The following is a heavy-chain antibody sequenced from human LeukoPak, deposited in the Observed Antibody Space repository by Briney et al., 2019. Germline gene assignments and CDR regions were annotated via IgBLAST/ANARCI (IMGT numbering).Heavy chain of an antibody. CDR3: ARNHDWAFDY. CDR1: GDSISRGHW. V-gene: IGHV4-4*02. Sequence: SGTLSLTCAVSGDSISRGHWWNGVRQPAGKGLEWIGEIFHTGNTNYNPSLQSRVTMSVGKSKNQFSLNLTSVTATDTAVYYCARNHDWAFDYWGQGTLATVSS. CDR2: IFHTGNT. D-gene: IGHD2-21*01. J-gene: IGHJ4*02.